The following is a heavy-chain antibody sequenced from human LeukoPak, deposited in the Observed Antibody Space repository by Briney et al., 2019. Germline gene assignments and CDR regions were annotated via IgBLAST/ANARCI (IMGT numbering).Heavy chain of an antibody. D-gene: IGHD4-23*01. V-gene: IGHV3-7*05. J-gene: IGHJ3*02. CDR3: ARLAPVVKGAIDI. CDR2: IKYDGGET. Sequence: PGGSLRLSCAASGFTFRSYWMSWVRQAPGKGLEWVATIKYDGGETSHGASVKGRFTISGDNAENSLSLQMNSLTAEDTAVYYCARLAPVVKGAIDIWGRGTMVTVSS. CDR1: GFTFRSYW.